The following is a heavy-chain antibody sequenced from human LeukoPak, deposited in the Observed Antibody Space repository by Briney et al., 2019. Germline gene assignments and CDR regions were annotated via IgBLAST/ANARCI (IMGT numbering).Heavy chain of an antibody. CDR3: ARDYPTYYYGSGSYHYGMDV. CDR1: GLTVSSNY. Sequence: GGSLRLSCAASGLTVSSNYMSWVRQAPGKGLEWVSVIYSGGSTYYADSVKGRFTISRDNSKNTLYLQMNSLRAEDTAVYYCARDYPTYYYGSGSYHYGMDVWGKGTTVTVSS. V-gene: IGHV3-53*01. CDR2: IYSGGST. D-gene: IGHD3-10*01. J-gene: IGHJ6*04.